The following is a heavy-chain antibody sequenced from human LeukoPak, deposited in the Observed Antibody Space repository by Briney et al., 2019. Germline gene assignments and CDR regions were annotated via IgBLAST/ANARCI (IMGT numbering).Heavy chain of an antibody. J-gene: IGHJ4*02. CDR3: AKSPGYYYDSSAYTRFDY. Sequence: GGSLRLSCAASGFTFSDYYMSWIRQAPGKGLEWVSYISSSGSTIYYADSVKGRFTISRDNAKNPLYLQMNSLRAEDTAVYYCAKSPGYYYDSSAYTRFDYWGQGTLVTVSS. CDR1: GFTFSDYY. CDR2: ISSSGSTI. V-gene: IGHV3-11*01. D-gene: IGHD3-22*01.